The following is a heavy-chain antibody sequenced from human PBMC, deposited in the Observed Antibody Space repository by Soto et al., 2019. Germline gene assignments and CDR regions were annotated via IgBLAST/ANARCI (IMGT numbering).Heavy chain of an antibody. J-gene: IGHJ6*03. Sequence: GGPLRLSCAASGYTYSSYAMRWVRQATEKGLEWVSAISCSGGSTYYAHSVKGRFTISRDKSKNTLYVQMNSLRAEDTAVYYCATSLGGYCSSTSCYVQDFGDYYYYYMDVWGKGTTVTVSS. V-gene: IGHV3-23*01. CDR1: GYTYSSYA. CDR3: ATSLGGYCSSTSCYVQDFGDYYYYYMDV. D-gene: IGHD2-2*03. CDR2: ISCSGGST.